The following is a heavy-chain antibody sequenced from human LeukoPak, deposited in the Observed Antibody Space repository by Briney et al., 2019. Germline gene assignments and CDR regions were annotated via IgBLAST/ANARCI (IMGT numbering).Heavy chain of an antibody. D-gene: IGHD6-13*01. CDR1: GGSISSYY. J-gene: IGHJ4*02. CDR3: AREYSSFEY. CDR2: INYSGTT. V-gene: IGHV4-59*01. Sequence: PSETLSLTCTVPGGSISSYYWSWIRQPAGKGLEWIGYINYSGTTDYNPSLKSRVTISVDTSKKQLFLRLRSMTAADTAVYYCAREYSSFEYWGQGTLVTVSS.